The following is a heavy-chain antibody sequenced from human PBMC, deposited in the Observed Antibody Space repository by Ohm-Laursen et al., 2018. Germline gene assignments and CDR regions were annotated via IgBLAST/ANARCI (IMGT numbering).Heavy chain of an antibody. CDR2: IYYSGST. CDR3: ARAVIGHIAWFDP. V-gene: IGHV4-59*01. Sequence: SETLSLTCTVSGGSISSYYWSWIRQPPGKGLEWIGYIYYSGSTNYNPSLKSRVTISVDTSKSQFSLKLSSVTAADTAVYYCARAVIGHIAWFDPWGQGTLVTVSS. CDR1: GGSISSYY. D-gene: IGHD2-21*01. J-gene: IGHJ5*02.